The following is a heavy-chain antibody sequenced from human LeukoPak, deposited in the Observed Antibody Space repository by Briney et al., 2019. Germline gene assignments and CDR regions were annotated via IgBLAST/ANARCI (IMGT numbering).Heavy chain of an antibody. CDR3: ARDNNDSSGYYPTGGDGDY. D-gene: IGHD3-22*01. CDR2: ISYDGSNK. V-gene: IGHV3-30-3*01. Sequence: GGSLRLSCAASGFTFSSYAMHWVRQAPGKGLEWVAVISYDGSNKYYADSVKGRFTISRDNSKNTLYLQMNSLRAEDTAVYYCARDNNDSSGYYPTGGDGDYWGQGTLVTVSS. CDR1: GFTFSSYA. J-gene: IGHJ4*02.